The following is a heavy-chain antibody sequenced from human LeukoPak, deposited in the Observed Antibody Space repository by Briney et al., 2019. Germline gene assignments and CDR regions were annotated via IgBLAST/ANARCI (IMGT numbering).Heavy chain of an antibody. CDR1: GFTFSSDA. V-gene: IGHV3-23*01. D-gene: IGHD1-14*01. CDR3: AKASTVLKPIDS. J-gene: IGHJ4*02. CDR2: ISPIGTRT. Sequence: GGSLRLSCAASGFTFSSDAMNWVRQAPGKGLEWVSAISPIGTRTYYADSVKGRFTISRYNSKNTLYLQMNSLRAEDTAMYYCAKASTVLKPIDSWGQGTLVTVSS.